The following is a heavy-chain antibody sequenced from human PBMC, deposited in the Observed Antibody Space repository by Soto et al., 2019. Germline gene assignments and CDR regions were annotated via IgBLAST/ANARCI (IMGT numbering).Heavy chain of an antibody. CDR2: MNPNSGNT. V-gene: IGHV1-8*01. CDR1: GYTFTSYD. J-gene: IGHJ3*02. CDR3: ARDLYSTSWYVRAFDM. D-gene: IGHD6-13*01. Sequence: ASVKVSCKASGYTFTSYDINWVRQATGQGLEWMGWMNPNSGNTGYAQKFQGRVTMTRDTSTSTVFLELSSLRSGDTAVYYCARDLYSTSWYVRAFDMWGQGTMVTVSS.